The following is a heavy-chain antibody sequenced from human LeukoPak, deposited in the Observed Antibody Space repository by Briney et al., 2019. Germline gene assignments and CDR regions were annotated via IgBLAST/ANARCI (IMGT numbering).Heavy chain of an antibody. J-gene: IGHJ4*02. V-gene: IGHV3-23*01. Sequence: GGSLRLSCAASGFTFSSYWMHWVRQAPGKGLEWVSGISGSGGSTYYGDSVKGRFAISRDNSKNMIYLQMNSLTAEDTAVYYCARDVLPGAYWGQGTLVTVSS. CDR2: ISGSGGST. CDR3: ARDVLPGAY. D-gene: IGHD2-2*01. CDR1: GFTFSSYW.